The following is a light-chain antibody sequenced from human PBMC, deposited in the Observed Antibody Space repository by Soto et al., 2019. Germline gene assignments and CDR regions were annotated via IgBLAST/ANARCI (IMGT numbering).Light chain of an antibody. CDR2: GAS. V-gene: IGKV3-15*01. CDR1: QSVSSH. Sequence: EIVLTQSPDTLFVSLGEGATLSCRASQSVSSHLAWYQQKPGQAPRLLIHGASTRATGFPARFSGSGSGTDFTLTISSLQSEDFAVYYCQQYNNWPWTFGQGTKVDIK. CDR3: QQYNNWPWT. J-gene: IGKJ1*01.